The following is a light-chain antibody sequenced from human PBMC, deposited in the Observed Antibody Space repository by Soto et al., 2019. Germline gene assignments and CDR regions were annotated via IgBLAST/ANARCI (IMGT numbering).Light chain of an antibody. CDR1: SSNIAINY. J-gene: IGLJ1*01. CDR2: SNT. CDR3: AAWDDNLSGYV. Sequence: QAVVTQPPSASGTPGQRVTISCSGSSSNIAINYVYWYQQLPGAAPELLIYSNTQRPSGVPDRFSGSKSGTSASLAISGLRSEDEADYYCAAWDDNLSGYVFGTGTKVTVL. V-gene: IGLV1-47*02.